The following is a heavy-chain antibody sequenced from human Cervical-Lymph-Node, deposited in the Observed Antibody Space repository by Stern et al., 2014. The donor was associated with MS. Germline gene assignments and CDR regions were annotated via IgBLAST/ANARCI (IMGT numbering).Heavy chain of an antibody. CDR3: ASSVVMTGS. V-gene: IGHV1-69*06. Sequence: QMQLVQAGAEVKKPASSVKVSCKASGGTFISQGITWVRQAPGLGLEWMGGILPILATSNYAQKFQGRVTMTADKSTSTVYMELRSLRIEDTAVYFCASSVVMTGSWGQGTLVTVSS. J-gene: IGHJ5*02. D-gene: IGHD2-21*02. CDR2: ILPILATS. CDR1: GGTFISQG.